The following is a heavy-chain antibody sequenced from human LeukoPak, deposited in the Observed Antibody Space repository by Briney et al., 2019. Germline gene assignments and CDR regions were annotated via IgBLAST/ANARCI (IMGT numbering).Heavy chain of an antibody. D-gene: IGHD6-13*01. Sequence: PSETLSLTCTVSGGSISSSSYYWSWIRQPPGKGLEWIGYIYYSGSTYYNPSLKSRVTISVDTSKNQFSLKLSSVTAADTAVYYCAREIGIAAWFDPWGQGTLVTVSS. CDR1: GGSISSSSYY. V-gene: IGHV4-30-4*07. CDR2: IYYSGST. J-gene: IGHJ5*02. CDR3: AREIGIAAWFDP.